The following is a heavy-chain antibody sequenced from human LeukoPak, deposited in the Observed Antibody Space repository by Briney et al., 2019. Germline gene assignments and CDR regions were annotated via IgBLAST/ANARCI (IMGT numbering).Heavy chain of an antibody. Sequence: PSETLSLTCTVSGGSISSGDCYWSWIRQPPGKGLEWIGYIYYIGNTFYNPSLKSRVTISVDTSKNQFSLKLSSVTAADTAVYYCAGYGEGHLGDYWGQGTLVTVSS. V-gene: IGHV4-30-4*01. D-gene: IGHD4-17*01. CDR1: GGSISSGDCY. CDR3: AGYGEGHLGDY. J-gene: IGHJ4*02. CDR2: IYYIGNT.